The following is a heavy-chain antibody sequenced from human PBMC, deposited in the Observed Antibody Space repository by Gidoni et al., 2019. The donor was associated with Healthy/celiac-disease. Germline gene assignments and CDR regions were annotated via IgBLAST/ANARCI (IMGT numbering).Heavy chain of an antibody. CDR3: ARECVVAGGDPKSPYNCLDP. Sequence: VQLEQSGAEVKKPGASVKVSCKTSGYTFTNYALHWVRQAPGQGLEWLAWINAGNGHTKRSGTFEGRVTITGDTPASTVYMELTSLTSEDTAIYFCARECVVAGGDPKSPYNCLDPWGQGTQVIVSS. CDR2: INAGNGHT. CDR1: GYTFTNYA. V-gene: IGHV1-3*01. J-gene: IGHJ5*02. D-gene: IGHD6-19*01.